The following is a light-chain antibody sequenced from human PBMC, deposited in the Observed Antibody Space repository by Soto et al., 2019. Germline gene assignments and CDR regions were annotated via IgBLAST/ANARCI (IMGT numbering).Light chain of an antibody. CDR1: QSFSSTY. Sequence: EIVLTQSPGTLSLSPVERATLSCRASQSFSSTYLAWYQQRPGQAPRLLIYGASSRATGIPDRFSGSASGTEFTLTVSRLEPEDFAVYYCQQYGGSPRTFGQGTKVDIK. CDR2: GAS. CDR3: QQYGGSPRT. V-gene: IGKV3-20*01. J-gene: IGKJ1*01.